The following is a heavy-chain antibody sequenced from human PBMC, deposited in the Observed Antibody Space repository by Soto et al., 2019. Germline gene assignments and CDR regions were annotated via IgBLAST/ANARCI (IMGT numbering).Heavy chain of an antibody. CDR3: GAVAGTWGPSDY. Sequence: QVQLVQSGAEVKKPGSSVKVSCKASGGTFSSYAISWVRQAPGQGLEWMGGIIPIFGTANYAQKFQGRVTITADESTSTAYMELSSLGSEDTAVYFCGAVAGTWGPSDYWGQGTLVTVSS. CDR1: GGTFSSYA. D-gene: IGHD6-19*01. J-gene: IGHJ4*02. CDR2: IIPIFGTA. V-gene: IGHV1-69*01.